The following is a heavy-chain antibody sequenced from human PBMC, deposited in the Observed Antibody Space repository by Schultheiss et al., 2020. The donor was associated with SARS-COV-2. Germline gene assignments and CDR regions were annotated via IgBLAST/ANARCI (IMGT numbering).Heavy chain of an antibody. CDR1: GGSISSYY. CDR2: INHSGST. Sequence: SETLSLTCTVSGGSISSYYWSWIRQPPGKGLEWIGEINHSGSTNYNPSLKSRVTISVDTSKNQFSLKLSSVTAADTAVYYCARALSGGYSGYEYYYYYMDVWGKGTTVTVSS. J-gene: IGHJ6*03. V-gene: IGHV4-34*01. D-gene: IGHD5-12*01. CDR3: ARALSGGYSGYEYYYYYMDV.